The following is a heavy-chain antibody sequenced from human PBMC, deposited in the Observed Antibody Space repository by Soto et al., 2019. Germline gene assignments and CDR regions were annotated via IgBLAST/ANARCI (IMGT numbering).Heavy chain of an antibody. D-gene: IGHD6-6*01. CDR2: INSDGSSP. V-gene: IGHV3-74*01. CDR3: ARALETEARPGVTPGDY. J-gene: IGHJ4*01. Sequence: EVQLVESGGGVVQPGGSLILSCAASGFTFSNYWMHWVRQAPGKGLVWVSRINSDGSSPTYADSVKGRFNISRDNAKNTLYLQMNSLNAEDKAIYYCARALETEARPGVTPGDYWGHGTLVTVAS. CDR1: GFTFSNYW.